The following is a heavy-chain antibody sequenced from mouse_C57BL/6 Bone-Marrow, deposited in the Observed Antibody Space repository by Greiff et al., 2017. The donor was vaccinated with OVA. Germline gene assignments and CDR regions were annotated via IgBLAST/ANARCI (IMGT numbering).Heavy chain of an antibody. CDR2: IDPANDNT. J-gene: IGHJ4*01. Sequence: EVQLQESVAELVRPGASVKLSCTASGFNIKNTYMHWVRQRPEQGLEWIGRIDPANDNTKYAPNFQGTATMTADTSSNTAYLQLSSLSSEDTAVYCCARGNCGSSFYAMDYWGQGTSVTVSS. CDR3: ARGNCGSSFYAMDY. CDR1: GFNIKNTY. D-gene: IGHD1-1*01. V-gene: IGHV14-3*01.